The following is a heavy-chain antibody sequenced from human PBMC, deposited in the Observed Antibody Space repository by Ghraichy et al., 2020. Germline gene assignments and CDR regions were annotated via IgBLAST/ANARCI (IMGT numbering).Heavy chain of an antibody. Sequence: GGSLRLSCAASEFTFSSYWMSWVRQAPGKGLEWVANIKQDGSEKYYVDSVKGRFTISRDNDKNSLYLQMNSLRAEDTAVYYCARVSGWGSSWYFDLWGRGTLVTVSS. CDR3: ARVSGWGSSWYFDL. V-gene: IGHV3-7*01. CDR2: IKQDGSEK. J-gene: IGHJ2*01. CDR1: EFTFSSYW. D-gene: IGHD3-10*01.